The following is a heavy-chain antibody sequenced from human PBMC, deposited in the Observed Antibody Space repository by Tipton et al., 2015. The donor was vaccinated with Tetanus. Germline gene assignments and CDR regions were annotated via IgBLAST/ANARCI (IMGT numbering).Heavy chain of an antibody. D-gene: IGHD3-22*01. CDR1: GFTVRDFY. J-gene: IGHJ4*02. CDR3: ATQREGSGYYYYYFDY. CDR2: IYSGGST. Sequence: SLRLSCAVSGFTVRDFYMSWVRQAPGKGLEWVSIIYSGGSTYYADSVKGRFSISRDNSKNTLYLQMNSLRAEDTAVYYCATQREGSGYYYYYFDYWGQGTLVTVSP. V-gene: IGHV3-53*01.